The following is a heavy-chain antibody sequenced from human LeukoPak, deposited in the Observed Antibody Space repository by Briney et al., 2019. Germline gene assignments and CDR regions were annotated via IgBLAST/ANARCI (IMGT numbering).Heavy chain of an antibody. V-gene: IGHV3-33*07. CDR2: IWYDGSNI. CDR1: GFTVSRNY. Sequence: GGSLRLSCAASGFTVSRNYMSWVRQAPGKGLEWVAVIWYDGSNIYHADSVKGRFTISRDNSKNTLYLQMNSLRAEDTAVYYCARASPDYYGMDVWGQGTTVTVSS. J-gene: IGHJ6*02. CDR3: ARASPDYYGMDV.